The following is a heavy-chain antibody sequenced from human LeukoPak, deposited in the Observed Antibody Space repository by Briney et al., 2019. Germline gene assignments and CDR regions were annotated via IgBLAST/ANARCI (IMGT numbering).Heavy chain of an antibody. CDR2: ISYDGSNK. D-gene: IGHD2-15*01. CDR1: AFTFSSYA. Sequence: GGSLRLSCAASAFTFSSYAMYWVRQAPGKGLEWVAVISYDGSNKYYADSVKGRFTISRDNSKHMLYLQMNSLRAEDTAVYYCARADDIVVVVAAMVDHWGQGTLVTVSS. J-gene: IGHJ4*02. V-gene: IGHV3-30*04. CDR3: ARADDIVVVVAAMVDH.